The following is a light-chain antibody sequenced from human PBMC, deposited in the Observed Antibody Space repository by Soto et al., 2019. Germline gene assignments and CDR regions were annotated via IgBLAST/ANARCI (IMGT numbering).Light chain of an antibody. CDR3: ETWDSNAHTV. Sequence: QSVLTQSSSASASLGSSVKLTCTLSSGHSSYIIAWHQQQPGKAPRYLMKLEGSGSYNKGSGVPDRFSGSSSGADRYLTISILQFDDDAAYYCETWDSNAHTVFGGGTKVTVL. CDR1: SGHSSYI. CDR2: LEGSGSY. V-gene: IGLV4-60*02. J-gene: IGLJ3*02.